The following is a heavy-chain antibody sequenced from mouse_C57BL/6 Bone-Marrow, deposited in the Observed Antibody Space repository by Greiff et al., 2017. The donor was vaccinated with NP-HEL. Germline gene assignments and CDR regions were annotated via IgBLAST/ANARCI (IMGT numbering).Heavy chain of an antibody. V-gene: IGHV5-4*01. J-gene: IGHJ1*03. CDR2: ISDGGSYT. CDR1: GFTFSSYA. Sequence: EVQGVESGGGLVKPGGSLKLSCAASGFTFSSYAMSWVRQTPEKRLEWVATISDGGSYTYYPDNVKGRSTISRDNAKNHLYLQMSHLKSEDTAMYYCARGEVIYYYGDWYFDVWGTGTTVTVSS. CDR3: ARGEVIYYYGDWYFDV. D-gene: IGHD1-1*01.